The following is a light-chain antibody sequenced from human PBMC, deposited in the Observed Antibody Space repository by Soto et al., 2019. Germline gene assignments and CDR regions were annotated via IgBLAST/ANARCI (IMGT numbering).Light chain of an antibody. CDR2: AAS. V-gene: IGKV3-20*01. Sequence: EIVLTQFPGTLSLSPGEGATLSCRASQNVSSDFLAWYQQKPGQAPRLLIYAASSRASGIPDRFSGSGSETDFTLTISRLEPEDFAVYYCLKYGRSPGWTFGQGTKVDIK. CDR1: QNVSSDF. CDR3: LKYGRSPGWT. J-gene: IGKJ1*01.